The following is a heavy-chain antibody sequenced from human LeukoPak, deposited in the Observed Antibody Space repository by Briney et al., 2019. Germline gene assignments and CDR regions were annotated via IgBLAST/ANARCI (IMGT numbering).Heavy chain of an antibody. Sequence: PGGSLRLSCAASGFTFSSYEMHWARQAPGKGLEYVSAISSNGDCTYYANFVKGRFIISRDNSKNTLYLQMGSLRPEDMAVYYCARDRPGDVWGEGTTVTVSS. CDR1: GFTFSSYE. V-gene: IGHV3-64*01. J-gene: IGHJ6*04. CDR3: ARDRPGDV. CDR2: ISSNGDCT.